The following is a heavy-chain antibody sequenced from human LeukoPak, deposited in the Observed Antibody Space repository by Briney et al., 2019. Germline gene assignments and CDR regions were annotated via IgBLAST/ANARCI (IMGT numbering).Heavy chain of an antibody. Sequence: SETLSLTCTVSGGSTSSRYWSWIRQPAGKGLEWIGRIYTGGSTNSNPSLKSRVTMPIDTSKNQFSLMLSSVTAADTAVYYCVRGLFDSSSYRAFDIWGQGTMVTVSS. D-gene: IGHD3-22*01. CDR3: VRGLFDSSSYRAFDI. V-gene: IGHV4-4*07. CDR1: GGSTSSRY. J-gene: IGHJ3*02. CDR2: IYTGGST.